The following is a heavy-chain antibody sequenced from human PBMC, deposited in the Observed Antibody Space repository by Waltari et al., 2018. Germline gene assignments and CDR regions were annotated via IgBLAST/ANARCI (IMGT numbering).Heavy chain of an antibody. D-gene: IGHD2-2*02. J-gene: IGHJ4*02. CDR2: FWCDGSDK. V-gene: IGHV3-30*02. CDR1: GFTFSNFG. Sequence: QVNLVESGGGVVQPGGSLRLSCATSGFTFSNFGLHWVRQAQGKGLGWVALFWCDGSDKFYADSWRGRFTISRDNSARTLYLDMDSLRLDDTAMYYCAKDAFGNTYLDFWGQGTLVTVSS. CDR3: AKDAFGNTYLDF.